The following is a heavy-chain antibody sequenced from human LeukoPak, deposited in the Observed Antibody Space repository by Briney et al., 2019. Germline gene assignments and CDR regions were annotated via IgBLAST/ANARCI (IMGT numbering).Heavy chain of an antibody. CDR3: AREWELLPTAFDI. D-gene: IGHD1-26*01. CDR2: ISSNGGST. V-gene: IGHV3-64*01. Sequence: GGSLRLSCAASGFTFSSYGMHWVRQAPGKGLEYVSAISSNGGSTYYANSVKGRFTISRDNSKNTLYLQMGSLRAEDMAVYYCAREWELLPTAFDIWGQGTMVTVSS. CDR1: GFTFSSYG. J-gene: IGHJ3*02.